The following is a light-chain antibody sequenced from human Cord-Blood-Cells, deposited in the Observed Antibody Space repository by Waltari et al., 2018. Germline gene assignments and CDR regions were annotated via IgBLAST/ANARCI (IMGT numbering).Light chain of an antibody. CDR1: KSVSSN. CDR2: GAS. Sequence: EIVMTQSPATLSVSPGERATLSCRASKSVSSNLAWYQQNPGQAPRLLIYGASTRATGIPASFSGSGSGTEFTLTISSLQSEDFAVYYCQQYNNWPPYTFGQGTKLEIK. J-gene: IGKJ2*01. CDR3: QQYNNWPPYT. V-gene: IGKV3-15*01.